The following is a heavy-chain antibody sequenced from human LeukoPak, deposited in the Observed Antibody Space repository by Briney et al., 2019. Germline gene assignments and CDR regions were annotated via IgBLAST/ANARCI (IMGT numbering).Heavy chain of an antibody. D-gene: IGHD3-3*01. V-gene: IGHV1-8*01. J-gene: IGHJ6*02. Sequence: ASVTVSCTASGYTFTSYDINWVRQATGQGLEWMGWMNPNSGNTGYAQKFQGRVTMTRNTSISTAYMELSSLRSEDTAVYYCARGGTQYYDFWSGYSLAPYYYYYGMDVWGQGTTVTVSS. CDR2: MNPNSGNT. CDR1: GYTFTSYD. CDR3: ARGGTQYYDFWSGYSLAPYYYYYGMDV.